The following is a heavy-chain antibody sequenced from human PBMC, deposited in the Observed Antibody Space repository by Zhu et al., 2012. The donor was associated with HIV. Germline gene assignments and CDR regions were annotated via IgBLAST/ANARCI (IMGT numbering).Heavy chain of an antibody. CDR1: GYSISSGYY. Sequence: QVQLQESGPGLVKPSETLSLTCAVSGYSISSGYYWGWIRQPPGKGLEWIGSIYHSGSTYSNPSLKSRVTISVDTSKNQFSLKLSSVTAADTAVYYCARHLSGLGYSSSWAIDYWGQGTLVTVSS. CDR2: IYHSGST. D-gene: IGHD6-13*01. J-gene: IGHJ4*02. V-gene: IGHV4-38-2*01. CDR3: ARHLSGLGYSSSWAIDY.